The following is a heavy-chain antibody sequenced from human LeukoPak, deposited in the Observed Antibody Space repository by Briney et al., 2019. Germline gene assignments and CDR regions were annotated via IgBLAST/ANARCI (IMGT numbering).Heavy chain of an antibody. V-gene: IGHV4-59*01. D-gene: IGHD3-10*01. Sequence: SETLSLTCTVSGGSISSYYWSWIRQPPGKGLEWIGYIYYSGSTNYNPSLKSRVTISVDTSKNQFSLKLSSVTAADTAVYYCARGFGELSYWGQGTLVTVSS. J-gene: IGHJ4*02. CDR2: IYYSGST. CDR3: ARGFGELSY. CDR1: GGSISSYY.